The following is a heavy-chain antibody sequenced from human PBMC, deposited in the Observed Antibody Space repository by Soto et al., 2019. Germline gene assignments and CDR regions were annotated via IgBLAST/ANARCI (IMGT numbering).Heavy chain of an antibody. CDR3: ARVPWGGGYSSSWRSFGFDY. Sequence: QVQLVQSGAEVKKPGASVKVSCKASGYTFTSYGISWVRQAPGQGLEWMGWISAYNGNTNYAQKPQGRVTMTTDTSTSTAYMELRSLRSDDTAVYYCARVPWGGGYSSSWRSFGFDYWGQGTLVTVSS. J-gene: IGHJ4*01. D-gene: IGHD6-13*01. CDR2: ISAYNGNT. V-gene: IGHV1-18*01. CDR1: GYTFTSYG.